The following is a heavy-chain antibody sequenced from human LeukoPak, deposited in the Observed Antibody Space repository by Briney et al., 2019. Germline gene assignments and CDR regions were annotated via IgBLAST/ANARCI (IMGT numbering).Heavy chain of an antibody. CDR2: MNPNSGNA. CDR1: GYTFTSYD. D-gene: IGHD3-16*01. Sequence: ASVKVSCKASGYTFTSYDINWVRQATGQGLEWMGWMNPNSGNADYAQKFRGRVTMTRNTSISTAYMELSSLRSEDTAVYYCAREGESGEDFDYWGQGTLVTVSS. J-gene: IGHJ4*02. V-gene: IGHV1-8*01. CDR3: AREGESGEDFDY.